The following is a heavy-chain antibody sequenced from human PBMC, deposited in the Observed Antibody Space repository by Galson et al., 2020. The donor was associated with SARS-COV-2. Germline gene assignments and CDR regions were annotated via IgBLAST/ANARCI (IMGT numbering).Heavy chain of an antibody. Sequence: KISCKASGGTFNSYAISWVRQAPGQGLEWMGRIIPIFGTPTYAQKFRGRVTITADKSTSTAYVEVSSLRSEDTAVYYCARLFYTSSSDGMDVWGQGTTVTVSS. CDR3: ARLFYTSSSDGMDV. D-gene: IGHD6-13*01. J-gene: IGHJ6*02. CDR2: IIPIFGTP. V-gene: IGHV1-69*06. CDR1: GGTFNSYA.